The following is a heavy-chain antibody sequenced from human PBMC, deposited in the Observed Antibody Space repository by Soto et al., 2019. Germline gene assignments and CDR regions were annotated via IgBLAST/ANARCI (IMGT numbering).Heavy chain of an antibody. CDR1: GFTFSRYW. Sequence: GGSLRLSSAASGFTFSRYWMSWVRQAPGKGLEWVANIKQDGSEKYYVDSVKGRFTISRDNAKNSLYLQMNSLRAEDTDVFYCARDRGYGDYESAFDIWGQGTMVTVSS. V-gene: IGHV3-7*01. J-gene: IGHJ3*02. D-gene: IGHD4-17*01. CDR2: IKQDGSEK. CDR3: ARDRGYGDYESAFDI.